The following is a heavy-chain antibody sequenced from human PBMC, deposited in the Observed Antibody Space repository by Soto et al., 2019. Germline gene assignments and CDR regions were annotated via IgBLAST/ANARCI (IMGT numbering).Heavy chain of an antibody. Sequence: GASVKVSCKASGYTFTSYGISWVRQAPGQGLEWMGWISAYNGNTNYAQKLQGRVTMTTDTSTSTAYMELRSLRSDDTAVYYCARENRLLATVVPQYFDYWGQGTLVTVSS. CDR3: ARENRLLATVVPQYFDY. CDR1: GYTFTSYG. CDR2: ISAYNGNT. D-gene: IGHD4-17*01. J-gene: IGHJ4*02. V-gene: IGHV1-18*01.